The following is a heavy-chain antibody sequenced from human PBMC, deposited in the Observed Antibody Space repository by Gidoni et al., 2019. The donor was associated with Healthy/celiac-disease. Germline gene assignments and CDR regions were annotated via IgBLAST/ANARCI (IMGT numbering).Heavy chain of an antibody. CDR1: GLTFSSYA. J-gene: IGHJ4*02. CDR3: AKAHSGVVIIPFDY. Sequence: EVQLLESGGGLVQPGGSLRLSGPASGLTFSSYAMSWVRQAPGKGLEWVSAISGSGGSTYYADSVKGRFTISRDNSKNTLYLQMNSLRAEDTAVYYCAKAHSGVVIIPFDYWGQGTLVTVSS. CDR2: ISGSGGST. V-gene: IGHV3-23*01. D-gene: IGHD3-3*01.